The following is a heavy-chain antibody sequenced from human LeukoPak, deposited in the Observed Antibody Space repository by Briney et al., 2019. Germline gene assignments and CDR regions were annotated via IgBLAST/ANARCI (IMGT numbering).Heavy chain of an antibody. CDR3: ARQVPYYYDSSGYSLAFDI. J-gene: IGHJ3*02. Sequence: GESLKISCKGSGYSFTSNWIGWVRQMPGKGLEWMGIIYPGDSDTRYSPSFQGQVTISADKSISTAYLQWSSLKASDTAMYYCARQVPYYYDSSGYSLAFDIWGQGTMVTVSS. CDR1: GYSFTSNW. CDR2: IYPGDSDT. V-gene: IGHV5-51*01. D-gene: IGHD3-22*01.